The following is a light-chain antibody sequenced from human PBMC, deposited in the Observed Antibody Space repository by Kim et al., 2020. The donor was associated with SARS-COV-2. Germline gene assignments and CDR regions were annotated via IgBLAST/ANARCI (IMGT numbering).Light chain of an antibody. J-gene: IGLJ3*02. CDR3: QSSDTSNHWV. V-gene: IGLV6-57*04. Sequence: NFMLTQPHSVSESPGKTITISCTRSSGNIASNYVQWYQQRPGSAPTTVIFEDHERPSEVPDRFSGSIDSSSNSASLTISGLKTEDEADYYCQSSDTSNHWVFGGGTKLTVL. CDR1: SGNIASNY. CDR2: EDH.